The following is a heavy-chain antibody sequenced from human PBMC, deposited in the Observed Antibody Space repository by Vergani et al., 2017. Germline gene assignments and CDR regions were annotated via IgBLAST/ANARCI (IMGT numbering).Heavy chain of an antibody. CDR2: ITPFNGNT. D-gene: IGHD4-11*01. CDR3: AREMSNEGFDY. Sequence: QMQLVQSGAEVKKTGSSVKVSCKASGYTFTYRYLHWVRQAPGQALEWMGWITPFNGNTNYAQKFQDRVTITRDRSTSTAYMELSRLRSDDTAVYYCAREMSNEGFDYWGQGTRVTVS. V-gene: IGHV1-45*02. CDR1: GYTFTYRY. J-gene: IGHJ4*02.